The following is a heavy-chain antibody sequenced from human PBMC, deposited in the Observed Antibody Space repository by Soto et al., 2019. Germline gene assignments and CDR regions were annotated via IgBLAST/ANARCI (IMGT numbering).Heavy chain of an antibody. J-gene: IGHJ6*02. Sequence: GESLKISCKGSGYNFAGYWIAWVRQMPGKGLELMGIIYPGDSDTRYSPSFQGQVTISADKSISTAYLQWSSLKASDTAMYYCARLIGRVATGRQYYYYGMDVWGQGTTVTVSS. D-gene: IGHD5-12*01. CDR1: GYNFAGYW. CDR2: IYPGDSDT. V-gene: IGHV5-51*01. CDR3: ARLIGRVATGRQYYYYGMDV.